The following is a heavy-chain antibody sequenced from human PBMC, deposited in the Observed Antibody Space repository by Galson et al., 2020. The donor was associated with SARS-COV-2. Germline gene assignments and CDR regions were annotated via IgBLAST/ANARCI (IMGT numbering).Heavy chain of an antibody. CDR2: ISTFNGNT. D-gene: IGHD3-3*01. V-gene: IGHV1-18*01. CDR3: ARGDLWSGFYANYYMDV. CDR1: GYSFTSHG. Sequence: ASVTVSCKTSGYSFTSHGVSWVRQAPGQGFEWMGWISTFNGNTRYAQKLQGRVTMTTDSSTSTVYMELRSLKSDDTAVYYCARGDLWSGFYANYYMDVWGTGTTVIVSS. J-gene: IGHJ6*03.